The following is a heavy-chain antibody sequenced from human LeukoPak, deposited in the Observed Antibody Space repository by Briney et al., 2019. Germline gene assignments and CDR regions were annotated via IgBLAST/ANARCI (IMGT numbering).Heavy chain of an antibody. D-gene: IGHD6-19*01. J-gene: IGHJ4*02. CDR3: AKDPEYSSGWRHVDY. CDR1: GFTFSSYG. Sequence: GGSLRLSCAASGFTFSSYGMHWVRQAPVKVLEWVAVISYDGSNKYYADSVKGRFTISRDNSKNTLYLQMNSLRAEDTAVYYCAKDPEYSSGWRHVDYWGQGTLVTVSS. CDR2: ISYDGSNK. V-gene: IGHV3-30*18.